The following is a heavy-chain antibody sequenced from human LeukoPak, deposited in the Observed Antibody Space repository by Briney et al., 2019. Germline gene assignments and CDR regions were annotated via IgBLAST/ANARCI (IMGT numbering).Heavy chain of an antibody. CDR1: GFSLSTSGVG. V-gene: IGHV2-5*02. J-gene: IGHJ4*02. CDR3: AHRRGYCSSTSCVGPGYLDY. Sequence: SGPTLVNPTQTLTLTCTFSGFSLSTSGVGVGWIRQPPGKALEWLALIYGDDDKRYSPSLKSRLTITKDTSKNQVVLTMTNMDPVDTATYYSAHRRGYCSSTSCVGPGYLDYRGQGTLVTVSS. CDR2: IYGDDDK. D-gene: IGHD2-2*01.